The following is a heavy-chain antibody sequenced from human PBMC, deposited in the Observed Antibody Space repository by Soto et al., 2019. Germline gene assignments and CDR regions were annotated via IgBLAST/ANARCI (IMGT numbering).Heavy chain of an antibody. CDR1: GFTFSSYA. J-gene: IGHJ6*02. V-gene: IGHV3-30-3*01. CDR3: ARGVGYSYGSFYYYYGMDV. CDR2: ISYDGSNK. D-gene: IGHD5-18*01. Sequence: GGSLRLSCAASGFTFSSYAMHWVRQAPGKGLEWVAVISYDGSNKYYADSVKGRFTISRDNSKNTLYLQMNSLRAEDTAVYYCARGVGYSYGSFYYYYGMDVWGQGTTVTVSS.